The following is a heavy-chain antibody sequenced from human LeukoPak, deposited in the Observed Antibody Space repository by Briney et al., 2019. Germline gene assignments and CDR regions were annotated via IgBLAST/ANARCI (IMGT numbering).Heavy chain of an antibody. J-gene: IGHJ4*02. D-gene: IGHD3-22*01. CDR1: GFTFRSYG. V-gene: IGHV3-74*01. CDR3: AKSSGYYYDYFDY. Sequence: GGSLRLSCAASGFTFRSYGMHWVRQAPGKGLVGVSRINSDGRITNYADSVKGRFTISRDNSKNTLYLHMNSLRAEDTAVYYCAKSSGYYYDYFDYWGQGTLVTVSS. CDR2: INSDGRIT.